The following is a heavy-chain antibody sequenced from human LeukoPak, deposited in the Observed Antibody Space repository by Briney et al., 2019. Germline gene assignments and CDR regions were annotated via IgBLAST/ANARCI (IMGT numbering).Heavy chain of an antibody. Sequence: SETLSLTCTVSGGSISSYYWSWIRQPPGKGLEWIGYIYYSGSTNYNPSLKSRVTISVDTSMNQFSLKLSSVTAADTAVYYCALYSNYSYGMDVWGQGTTVNVSS. CDR1: GGSISSYY. CDR2: IYYSGST. V-gene: IGHV4-59*01. D-gene: IGHD2-21*01. J-gene: IGHJ6*02. CDR3: ALYSNYSYGMDV.